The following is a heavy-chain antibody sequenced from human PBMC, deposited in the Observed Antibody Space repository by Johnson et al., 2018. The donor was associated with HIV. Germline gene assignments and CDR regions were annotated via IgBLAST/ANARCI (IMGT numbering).Heavy chain of an antibody. D-gene: IGHD1-26*01. V-gene: IGHV3-66*01. CDR3: ARERGSGSYLPRGNAFDI. J-gene: IGHJ3*02. CDR1: GFTVSSNY. Sequence: VQLVESGGGLVQPGGSLRLSCAASGFTVSSNYMSWVRQAPGKGLEWVSVIYSGGRTYYADSVKGRFTISRDNSKNTVYIQMNSLRAEDTAVYYCARERGSGSYLPRGNAFDIWGQGTMVTVSS. CDR2: IYSGGRT.